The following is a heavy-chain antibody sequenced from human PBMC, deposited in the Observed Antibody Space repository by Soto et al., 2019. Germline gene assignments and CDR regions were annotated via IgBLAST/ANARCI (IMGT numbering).Heavy chain of an antibody. J-gene: IGHJ4*02. CDR2: IYHTGTT. Sequence: QVQLQESGPGLVKPSGTLSLTCAVSGGPPSDTSWTRVPQPPGKRPEWIGEIYHTGTTHYNPSLWSRVTISIDKSKNQFSLKLSSVTAADTAVYYCARHIAVPRTRGFDFWGQGTLVTVSS. D-gene: IGHD6-19*01. CDR3: ARHIAVPRTRGFDF. V-gene: IGHV4-4*02. CDR1: GGPPSDTS.